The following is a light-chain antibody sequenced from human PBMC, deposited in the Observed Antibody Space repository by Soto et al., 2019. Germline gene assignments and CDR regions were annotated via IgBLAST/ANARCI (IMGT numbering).Light chain of an antibody. CDR3: QQTYSTPPT. Sequence: DIQMTQSPSSLSASIGDRVTITCRASQNISSYLNWYQEKPGKAPKLLIYAASSLQSGVPSRFSGSGSGTDFTLTISSLQPEDSATYYCQQTYSTPPTFGQGTKVEIK. CDR2: AAS. CDR1: QNISSY. J-gene: IGKJ1*01. V-gene: IGKV1-39*01.